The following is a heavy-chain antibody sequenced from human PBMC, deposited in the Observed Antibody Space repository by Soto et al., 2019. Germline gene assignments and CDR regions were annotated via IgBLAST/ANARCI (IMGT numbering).Heavy chain of an antibody. CDR2: IKSDGSST. CDR1: EVTFISYY. CDR3: ARGRAGCYFDY. J-gene: IGHJ4*02. Sequence: GGSLSLSCAASEVTFISYYMHWVRQAPGKGLVWVSRIKSDGSSTNYADSVKGRFTISRDNAKNTLYLQMNSLRAEDTAVYYCARGRAGCYFDYWGQATLVTVSS. V-gene: IGHV3-74*01.